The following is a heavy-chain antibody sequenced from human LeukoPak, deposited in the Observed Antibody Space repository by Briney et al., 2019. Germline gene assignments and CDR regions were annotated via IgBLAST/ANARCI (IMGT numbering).Heavy chain of an antibody. CDR1: GYSFTSYW. D-gene: IGHD2-15*01. CDR2: IYPGDSDT. Sequence: GESLKISCKGSGYSFTSYWIGWVRQRPGKGLEWMGIIYPGDSDTRYSPSFQGQVTISADKSISTAYLQWSSLKASDTAMYYCARRIGYCSGGSCYDNWFDPWGQGTLVTVSS. V-gene: IGHV5-51*01. J-gene: IGHJ5*02. CDR3: ARRIGYCSGGSCYDNWFDP.